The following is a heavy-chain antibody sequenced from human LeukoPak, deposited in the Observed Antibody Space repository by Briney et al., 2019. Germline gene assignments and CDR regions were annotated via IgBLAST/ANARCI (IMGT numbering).Heavy chain of an antibody. V-gene: IGHV1-69*06. CDR1: GGTFISYA. CDR3: ARARHDYGELDY. D-gene: IGHD4-17*01. CDR2: VIPIFGTA. Sequence: SVTVSCQASGGTFISYAISWVRPAPGQGLDWMGGVIPIFGTANYAQKFQGRDTITPDKSTSTAYMELSSLRSEDTAVYYCARARHDYGELDYWGQGTLVTVSS. J-gene: IGHJ4*02.